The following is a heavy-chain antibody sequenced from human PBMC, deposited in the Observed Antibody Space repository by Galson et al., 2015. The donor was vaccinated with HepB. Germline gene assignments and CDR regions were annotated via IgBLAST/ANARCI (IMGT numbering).Heavy chain of an antibody. CDR1: GYTFTSYY. D-gene: IGHD6-19*01. V-gene: IGHV1-46*01. Sequence: SVKVSCKASGYTFTSYYMHWVRQAPGQGLEWMGIINPSGGSTNYAQKFQGRVTMTRDTSTSTVYMELSSLRSEDTAVYYCARGCGTGYSSGWYAGWGQGTLVTVSS. CDR2: INPSGGST. CDR3: ARGCGTGYSSGWYAG. J-gene: IGHJ4*02.